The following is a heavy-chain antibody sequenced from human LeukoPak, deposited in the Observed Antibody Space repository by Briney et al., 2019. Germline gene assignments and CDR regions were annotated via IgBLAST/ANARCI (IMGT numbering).Heavy chain of an antibody. D-gene: IGHD5-12*01. CDR2: IKYDGSEK. J-gene: IGHJ4*02. CDR1: GFTFSSYE. Sequence: PGGSLRLSCAASGFTFSSYEMNWVRQAPGKGLEWVANIKYDGSEKYYVDSVKGRFIISRDNAKDSLYLQMSSLRVEDTAIYYCAREGVDIVTYDYWGQGTLVSVSS. V-gene: IGHV3-7*03. CDR3: AREGVDIVTYDY.